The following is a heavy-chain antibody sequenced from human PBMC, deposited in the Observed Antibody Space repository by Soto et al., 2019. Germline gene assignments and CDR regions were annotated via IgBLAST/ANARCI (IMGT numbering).Heavy chain of an antibody. CDR2: ISAYNGNT. CDR1: GYTFTSYG. CDR3: ALLSKGSGSYYLLDP. J-gene: IGHJ5*02. V-gene: IGHV1-18*01. Sequence: QVQLVQSGAEVKKPGASVKVSCKASGYTFTSYGISWVRQAPGQGLEWMGWISAYNGNTNYAQKLQGRVTMTTDTSTSTAYLELRSLRSDDTAVYYCALLSKGSGSYYLLDPWGQGTLVTVSS. D-gene: IGHD3-10*01.